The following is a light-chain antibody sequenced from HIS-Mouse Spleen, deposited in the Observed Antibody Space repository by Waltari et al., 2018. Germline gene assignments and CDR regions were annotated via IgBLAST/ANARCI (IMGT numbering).Light chain of an antibody. CDR2: EDS. J-gene: IGLJ2*01. Sequence: SYELTQPPSVSVSPGQTARITCSGDALPKKYAYWYQQKSGQAPVLVSYEDSKRPSGIPGRFSGARSGTMATLTISGAQVEDEADYYCYSTDSSGNHRVFGGGTKLTVL. CDR1: ALPKKY. CDR3: YSTDSSGNHRV. V-gene: IGLV3-10*01.